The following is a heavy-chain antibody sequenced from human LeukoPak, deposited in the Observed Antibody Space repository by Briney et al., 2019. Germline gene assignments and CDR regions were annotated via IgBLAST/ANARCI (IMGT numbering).Heavy chain of an antibody. J-gene: IGHJ4*02. Sequence: SETLSLTCTVSGVSLSSSNSYWGWIRQPPGRGLEWIGSIYYSGNTYYNASLKSRVTISIDTSKNQFSLKLTSVTAADTAVYYCARQTGSGLFILPGGQGTLVTVSS. V-gene: IGHV4-39*01. CDR3: ARQTGSGLFILP. CDR1: GVSLSSSNSY. D-gene: IGHD3/OR15-3a*01. CDR2: IYYSGNT.